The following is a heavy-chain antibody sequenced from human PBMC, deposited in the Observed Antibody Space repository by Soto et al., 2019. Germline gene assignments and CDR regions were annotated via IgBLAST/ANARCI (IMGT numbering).Heavy chain of an antibody. J-gene: IGHJ6*02. V-gene: IGHV1-3*01. CDR3: ASGGSLYFSSTSCYTRYYYGMDV. CDR1: GYTFTSYA. D-gene: IGHD2-2*02. Sequence: ASVKVSCKASGYTFTSYAMHWVRQAPGQRLEWMGWINAGNGNTKYSQKFQGRVTITRDTSASTAYMELSSLRSEDTAVYYCASGGSLYFSSTSCYTRYYYGMDVWGQGTTVTVS. CDR2: INAGNGNT.